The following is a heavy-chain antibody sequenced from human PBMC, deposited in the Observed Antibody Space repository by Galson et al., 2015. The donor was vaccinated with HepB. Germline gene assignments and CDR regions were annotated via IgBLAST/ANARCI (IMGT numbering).Heavy chain of an antibody. CDR1: GYTFTTSDY. J-gene: IGHJ4*02. D-gene: IGHD4-11*01. Sequence: SVKVSCKALGYTFTTSDYMHWVRQAPGQGLEWMGIINPSDGITNYTQKFQGRVTMTRDTSTSTVYIEMSSLRSEDTTVYYCAGAADQYFDYWGQGTPVTVSS. V-gene: IGHV1-46*01. CDR2: INPSDGIT. CDR3: AGAADQYFDY.